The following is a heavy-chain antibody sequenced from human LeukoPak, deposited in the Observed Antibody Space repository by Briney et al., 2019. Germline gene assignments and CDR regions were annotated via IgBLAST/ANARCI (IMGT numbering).Heavy chain of an antibody. Sequence: GASVKVSCKASGYTFTSYGISWVRQAPGQGLEWVGWISAYNGNTNYAQKLQGRVTMTTDTSTSTAYMELRSLRSDDTAVYYCARVVIYYDSSGYYYVRPRYFDYWGQGTLVTVSS. V-gene: IGHV1-18*01. CDR2: ISAYNGNT. CDR3: ARVVIYYDSSGYYYVRPRYFDY. J-gene: IGHJ4*02. D-gene: IGHD3-22*01. CDR1: GYTFTSYG.